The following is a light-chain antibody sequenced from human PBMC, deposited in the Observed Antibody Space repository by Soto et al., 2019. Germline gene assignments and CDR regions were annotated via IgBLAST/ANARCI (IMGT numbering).Light chain of an antibody. CDR3: QQYGDSPYT. Sequence: EIVLTQSPGTLSLSPGETASLSCRASQSFGGNYLAWYQQKPGQAPRPLIYGASTRATGIPDRFSGGGSGSGFTLTINRLEAEDSAVYYCQQYGDSPYTFGQGTKLEIK. CDR2: GAS. V-gene: IGKV3-20*01. J-gene: IGKJ2*01. CDR1: QSFGGNY.